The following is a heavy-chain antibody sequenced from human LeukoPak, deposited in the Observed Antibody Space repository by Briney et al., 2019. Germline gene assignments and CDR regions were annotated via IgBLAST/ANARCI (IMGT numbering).Heavy chain of an antibody. CDR2: ISAYNGNT. CDR1: GYTFTSYG. CDR3: AREYCSGGSCYPCFDY. V-gene: IGHV1-18*01. J-gene: IGHJ4*02. D-gene: IGHD2-15*01. Sequence: ASVKVSCKASGYTFTSYGISWVRQAPGQGLEWMGWISAYNGNTNYAQKLQGRVTMTTDASTSTAYMELRSLRSDDTAVYYCAREYCSGGSCYPCFDYWGQGTLVTVSS.